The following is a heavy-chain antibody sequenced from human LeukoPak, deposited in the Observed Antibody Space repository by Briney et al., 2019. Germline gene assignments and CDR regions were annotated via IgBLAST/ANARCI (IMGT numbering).Heavy chain of an antibody. J-gene: IGHJ6*02. CDR2: IYYSGST. CDR1: GGSISSGDYY. D-gene: IGHD3-10*01. CDR3: ARASLGYYGSGSMYGMDV. V-gene: IGHV4-30-4*01. Sequence: SQTLSLTCTVSGGSISSGDYYWSWIRQPPGKGLEWIGYIYYSGSTYYSPSLKSRVTISVDTSKNQFSLKLSSVTAADTAVYYCARASLGYYGSGSMYGMDVWGQGTTVTVSS.